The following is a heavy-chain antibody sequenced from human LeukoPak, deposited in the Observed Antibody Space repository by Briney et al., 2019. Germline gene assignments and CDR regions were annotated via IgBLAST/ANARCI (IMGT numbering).Heavy chain of an antibody. CDR1: GGSFSGYY. V-gene: IGHV4-34*01. CDR3: ASYCGYSSSCHDY. Sequence: SETLCLTCAVYGGSFSGYYWSWIRQPPAKGLEWIGEINHSGSTNYNPSVKSRVTISVDTSKNQFSLKLSSVTAADTAVYYCASYCGYSSSCHDYWGQGTLVTVSS. D-gene: IGHD6-13*01. J-gene: IGHJ4*02. CDR2: INHSGST.